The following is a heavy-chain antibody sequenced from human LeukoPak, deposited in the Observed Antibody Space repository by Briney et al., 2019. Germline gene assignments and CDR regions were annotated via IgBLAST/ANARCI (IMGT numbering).Heavy chain of an antibody. Sequence: SETLSLTCTVSGGSISSYYWSWIRQPPGKGLEWIGYIYYSGSTNYNPSLKSRVTISVDTSKNQFSLKLSSVTAADTAVYYCARFRDSSAVWAAFDIWGQGTMVTVSS. D-gene: IGHD3-22*01. CDR2: IYYSGST. V-gene: IGHV4-59*01. J-gene: IGHJ3*02. CDR1: GGSISSYY. CDR3: ARFRDSSAVWAAFDI.